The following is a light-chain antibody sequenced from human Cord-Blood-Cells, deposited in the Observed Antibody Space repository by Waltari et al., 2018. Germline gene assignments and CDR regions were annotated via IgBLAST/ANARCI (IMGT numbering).Light chain of an antibody. Sequence: QSALTQPRPVSGSPGPSVTISCTGTSSDDGGYNYVSCYQQHPGKAPKLMIYDVSKRPSGVPDRFSGSKSGNTASLTISGLQAEDEADYYCCSYAGSYTYVVFGGGTKLTVL. CDR2: DVS. CDR3: CSYAGSYTYVV. J-gene: IGLJ2*01. CDR1: SSDDGGYNY. V-gene: IGLV2-11*01.